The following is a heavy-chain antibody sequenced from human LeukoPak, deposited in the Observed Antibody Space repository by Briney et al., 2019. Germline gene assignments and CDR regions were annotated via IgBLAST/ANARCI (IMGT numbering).Heavy chain of an antibody. CDR1: GFTFSSYW. V-gene: IGHV3-7*01. CDR2: IKQDGSEK. D-gene: IGHD5-18*01. J-gene: IGHJ4*02. Sequence: PGGSLRLSCAASGFTFSSYWKSWVRQAPGKRLEWVANIKQDGSEKYYVDSVKGRFTISRDNAKNSLYLQMNSLRAEDTAVYYCARGYSYGRYYFDYWGQGTLVTVSS. CDR3: ARGYSYGRYYFDY.